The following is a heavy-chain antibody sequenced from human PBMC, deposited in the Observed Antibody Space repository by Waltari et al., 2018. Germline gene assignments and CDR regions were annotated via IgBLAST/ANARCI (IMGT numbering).Heavy chain of an antibody. CDR3: AASRGVYWFFDF. D-gene: IGHD3-16*01. CDR1: GFDFYDSA. J-gene: IGHJ2*01. CDR2: VRWRGATV. Sequence: EVQLVESGGGLVQPGRSLRLSCAASGFDFYDSAMHGVRQVPGKGLEWVSVVRWRGATVGYADSVNGRFAISRDNAKNSLYLQMNSLRVEDTAFYYCAASRGVYWFFDFWGRGTLVSVSS. V-gene: IGHV3-9*01.